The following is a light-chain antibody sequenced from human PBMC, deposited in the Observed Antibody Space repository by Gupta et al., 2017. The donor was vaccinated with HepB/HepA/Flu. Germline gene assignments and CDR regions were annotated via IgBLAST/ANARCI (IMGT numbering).Light chain of an antibody. J-gene: IGKJ1*01. Sequence: DIELTQSPSTLSSSVGERVTITCRASQSSSSWLAWYQQKPGKAPKLLIYKASNLESGVPSRFSGGGSGTEFTLTISSLQPDDFATYYCHQYNSFSAWTFGQGTKVEIK. V-gene: IGKV1-5*03. CDR1: QSSSSW. CDR2: KAS. CDR3: HQYNSFSAWT.